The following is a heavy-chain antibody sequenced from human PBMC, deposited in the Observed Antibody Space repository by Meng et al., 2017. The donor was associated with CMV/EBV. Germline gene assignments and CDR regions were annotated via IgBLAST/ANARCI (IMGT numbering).Heavy chain of an antibody. CDR1: GFTFSSYA. CDR2: IYSGGSRT. V-gene: IGHV3-23*03. CDR3: AKLTEQWLVR. D-gene: IGHD6-19*01. J-gene: IGHJ3*01. Sequence: GGSLRLSCAASGFTFSSYAMSWVRQAPGKGLEWVSVIYSGGSRTYYADSVKDRFTISRDNSKNTLYLQMNSLRAEDTAVYYCAKLTEQWLVRWGQGTMVTVSS.